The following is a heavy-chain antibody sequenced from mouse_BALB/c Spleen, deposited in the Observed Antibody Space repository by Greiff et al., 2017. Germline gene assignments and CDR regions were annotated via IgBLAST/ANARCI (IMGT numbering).Heavy chain of an antibody. J-gene: IGHJ2*01. Sequence: EVQLVESGPELVKPGASVKVSCKASGYAFTSYNMYWVKQSHGNSLEWIGYIDPYNGCTSYNQKFKGKATLTVDKSSSTAYMHLNSLTSEDSAVYYCARGHYGSSYFDYWGQGTTLTVSS. CDR3: ARGHYGSSYFDY. CDR1: GYAFTSYN. CDR2: IDPYNGCT. V-gene: IGHV1S135*01. D-gene: IGHD1-1*01.